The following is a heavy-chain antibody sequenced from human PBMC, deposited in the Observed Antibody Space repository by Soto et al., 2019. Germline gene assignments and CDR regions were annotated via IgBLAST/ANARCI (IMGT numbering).Heavy chain of an antibody. CDR2: IYYSGST. Sequence: SETLSLTCTVSGGSISSYYWSWIRQPPGKGLEWIGYIYYSGSTNYNPSLKSRVTISVDTSKNQFSLKLSSVTAADTAVYYCARDYCSGGSCYGDWFDPWGQGTLVTVSS. V-gene: IGHV4-59*01. CDR3: ARDYCSGGSCYGDWFDP. J-gene: IGHJ5*02. D-gene: IGHD2-15*01. CDR1: GGSISSYY.